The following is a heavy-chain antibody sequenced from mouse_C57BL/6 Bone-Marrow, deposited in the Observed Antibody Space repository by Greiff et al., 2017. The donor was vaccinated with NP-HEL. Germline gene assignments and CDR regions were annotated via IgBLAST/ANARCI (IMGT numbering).Heavy chain of an antibody. Sequence: EVQLQQSGAELVRPGASVKLSCTASGFNIKDDYMHWVKQRPEQGLEWIGWIDPENGDTEYASKFQGKAPITADTSSNTAYLQLSSLTSEDTAVYYCTTGVGSSKEFAYWGQGTLVTVSA. CDR3: TTGVGSSKEFAY. V-gene: IGHV14-4*01. D-gene: IGHD1-3*01. CDR1: GFNIKDDY. CDR2: IDPENGDT. J-gene: IGHJ3*01.